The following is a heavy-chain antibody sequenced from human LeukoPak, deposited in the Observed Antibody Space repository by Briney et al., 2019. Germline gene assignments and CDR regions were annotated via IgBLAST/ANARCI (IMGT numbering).Heavy chain of an antibody. D-gene: IGHD3-10*01. Sequence: GGSLRLSCAASGFTFSSYAMHWVRQAPGKGLEWVAVISYDGSNKYYADSVKGRFTISRDNSKNTLYLQMNSLRAEDTAVYYCARGSRRHTGYFDYWGQGTLVTVSS. CDR2: ISYDGSNK. V-gene: IGHV3-30*04. CDR3: ARGSRRHTGYFDY. CDR1: GFTFSSYA. J-gene: IGHJ4*02.